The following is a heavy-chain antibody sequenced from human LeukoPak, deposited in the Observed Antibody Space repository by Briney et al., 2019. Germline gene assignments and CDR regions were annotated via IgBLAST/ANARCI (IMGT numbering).Heavy chain of an antibody. CDR2: ISSSSSYI. D-gene: IGHD1/OR15-1a*01. CDR1: GFTFSSYS. Sequence: GGSLRLSCAAYGFTFSSYSMNWVRQAPGKGLEWVSSISSSSSYIYYADSVKGRFTISRDNAKNSLYLQMNSLRAEDTAVYYCARGITGTEDYWDQGTLVTVSS. V-gene: IGHV3-21*01. CDR3: ARGITGTEDY. J-gene: IGHJ4*02.